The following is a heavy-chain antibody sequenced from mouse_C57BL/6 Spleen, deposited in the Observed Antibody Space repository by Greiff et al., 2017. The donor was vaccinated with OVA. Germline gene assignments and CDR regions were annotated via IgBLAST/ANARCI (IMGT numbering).Heavy chain of an antibody. V-gene: IGHV3-6*01. CDR2: ISYDGSN. D-gene: IGHD2-4*01. CDR1: GYSITSGYY. CDR3: AREGDYDYDGFAY. J-gene: IGHJ3*01. Sequence: EVKLMESGPGLVKPSQSLSLTCSVTGYSITSGYYWNWIRQFPGNKLEWMGYISYDGSNNYNPSLKNRISITRDTSKNQFFLKLNSVTTEDTATYYCAREGDYDYDGFAYWGQGTLVTVSA.